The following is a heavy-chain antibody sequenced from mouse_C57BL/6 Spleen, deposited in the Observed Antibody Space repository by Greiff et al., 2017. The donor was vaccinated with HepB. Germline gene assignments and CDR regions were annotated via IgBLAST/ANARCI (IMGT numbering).Heavy chain of an antibody. Sequence: QVQLKQSGAELVRPGASVTLSCKASGYTFTDYEMHWVKQTPVHGLEWIGAIDPETGGTAYNQKFKGKAILTADKSSSTAYMELRSLTSEDSAVYYCTRSYITTVNFDYWGQGTTRTVSS. V-gene: IGHV1-15*01. CDR3: TRSYITTVNFDY. D-gene: IGHD1-1*01. J-gene: IGHJ2*01. CDR1: GYTFTDYE. CDR2: IDPETGGT.